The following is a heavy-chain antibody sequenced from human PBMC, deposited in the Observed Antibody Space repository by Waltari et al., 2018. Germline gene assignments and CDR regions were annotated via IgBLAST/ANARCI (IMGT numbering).Heavy chain of an antibody. D-gene: IGHD3-10*01. CDR3: AKLWDYGTTWAGAFDC. J-gene: IGHJ4*02. CDR2: INPSGGST. CDR1: GYTFTSYY. V-gene: IGHV1-46*01. Sequence: QVQLVQSGAEVKKPGASVKVSCKASGYTFTSYYLHWVRQAPGQGLEWMGIINPSGGSTSYAQKFQGRVTMTRDTSTSTVYMELSSLRAEDTAVYYCAKLWDYGTTWAGAFDCWGQGTLVTVSS.